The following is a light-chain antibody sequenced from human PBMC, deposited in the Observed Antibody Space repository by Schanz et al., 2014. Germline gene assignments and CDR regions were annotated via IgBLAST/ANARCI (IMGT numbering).Light chain of an antibody. CDR1: QTVSSSY. Sequence: EIVLTQSPGTLSLSPGDRASLSCRASQTVSSSYLAWYQQKPGQAPRLLIYGASRRAPGIPDRFSGSGSGSDFTLTISRLEPEDFAVYYCQQYGSSPLTFGQGTRLEIK. J-gene: IGKJ5*01. CDR2: GAS. V-gene: IGKV3-20*01. CDR3: QQYGSSPLT.